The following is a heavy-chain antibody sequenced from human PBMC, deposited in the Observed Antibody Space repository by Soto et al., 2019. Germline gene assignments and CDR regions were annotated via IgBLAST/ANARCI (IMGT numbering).Heavy chain of an antibody. CDR2: IIPILGIA. CDR3: ARSSLEPYYYYYYMDV. V-gene: IGHV1-69*02. J-gene: IGHJ6*03. Sequence: GASVKVSCKASGGTFSSYTISWVRQAPGQGLEWMGRIIPILGIANYAQKFQGRVTITADRSTSTAYMELSSLRSEDTAVYYCARSSLEPYYYYYYMDVWGKGTTVTVSS. CDR1: GGTFSSYT.